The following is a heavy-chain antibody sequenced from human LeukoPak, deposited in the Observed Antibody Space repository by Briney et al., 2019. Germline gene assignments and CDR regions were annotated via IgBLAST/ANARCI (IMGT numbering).Heavy chain of an antibody. V-gene: IGHV3-23*01. D-gene: IGHD6-6*01. CDR3: AKDERYSSSSGYYGMDV. Sequence: GGSLRLSCAASGFTFSSYAMSWVRQTPGKGLEWVSDISGSGGSTYYADSVKGRFTISRDNSKNTLYLQMNSLRVEDTAVYYCAKDERYSSSSGYYGMDVWGQGTRSPSP. CDR1: GFTFSSYA. J-gene: IGHJ6*02. CDR2: ISGSGGST.